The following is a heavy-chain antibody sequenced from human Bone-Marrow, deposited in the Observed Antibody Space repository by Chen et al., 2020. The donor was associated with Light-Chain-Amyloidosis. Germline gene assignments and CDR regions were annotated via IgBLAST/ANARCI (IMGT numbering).Heavy chain of an antibody. D-gene: IGHD2-21*01. CDR3: ASDGGLVVVEAAV. Sequence: EVRLVESGGGVVKPGGSLRLSCDACGFSFSHAWGTWVRQAPGKGLEWLGRIKSESDGGTTAFAASVQGRFGISRDQTRNTVYLQMSSLKSDDTAIYYCASDGGLVVVEAAVWGQGTQVTVSS. CDR2: IKSESDGGTT. V-gene: IGHV3-15*01. J-gene: IGHJ4*02. CDR1: GFSFSHAW.